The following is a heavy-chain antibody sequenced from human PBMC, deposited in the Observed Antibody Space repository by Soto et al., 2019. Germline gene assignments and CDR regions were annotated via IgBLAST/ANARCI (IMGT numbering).Heavy chain of an antibody. CDR1: GGSISSGGYY. Sequence: SETLSLTCTVSGGSISSGGYYWSWIRQHPGKGLGGIGYIYYSGSTYYNPSLKSRVTISVDTSKNQFSLKLSSVTAADTAVYYCARAGEGLLASSYYYYGMDVWGQGTTVTVSS. J-gene: IGHJ6*01. CDR3: ARAGEGLLASSYYYYGMDV. D-gene: IGHD2-8*02. CDR2: IYYSGST. V-gene: IGHV4-31*03.